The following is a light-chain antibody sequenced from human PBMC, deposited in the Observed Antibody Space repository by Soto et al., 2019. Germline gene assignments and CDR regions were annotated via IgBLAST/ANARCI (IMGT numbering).Light chain of an antibody. J-gene: IGKJ5*01. CDR3: QQLFDSPIT. CDR2: AAS. Sequence: DIQMTQSPSSVSASVGDSVTIACRTSQTLKNLVNWYQHKPGKAPKLLIYAASTLESGVPSRFSATVSGTEFSLTITSLQPEDFATYYCQQLFDSPITFGQGTRLEIK. V-gene: IGKV1-9*01. CDR1: QTLKNL.